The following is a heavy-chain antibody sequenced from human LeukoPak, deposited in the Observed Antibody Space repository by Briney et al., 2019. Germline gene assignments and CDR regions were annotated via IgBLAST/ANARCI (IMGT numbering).Heavy chain of an antibody. CDR2: IYYSGST. Sequence: SETLSLTCTVSGGSISSYYWSWIRQPPGKGLEWIGYIYYSGSTNYNPSLKSRVTISVDASKNQLSLKLSSVTAADTAVYYCARHVQQLYFDYWGQGTLVTVSS. V-gene: IGHV4-59*08. D-gene: IGHD6-13*01. CDR1: GGSISSYY. J-gene: IGHJ4*02. CDR3: ARHVQQLYFDY.